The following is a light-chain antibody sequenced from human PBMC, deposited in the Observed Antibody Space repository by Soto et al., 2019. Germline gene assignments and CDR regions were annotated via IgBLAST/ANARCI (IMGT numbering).Light chain of an antibody. J-gene: IGKJ1*01. CDR1: QRISGW. Sequence: DIQMTQSPSTPSASVGDRVTITCRASQRISGWLAWYQQKPGKAPKLLISDASNLESGVPSRFSGSGSGTEFTLTINSLQPDDFATYYCQQYNTYWTFGQGTKVDIK. CDR2: DAS. V-gene: IGKV1-5*01. CDR3: QQYNTYWT.